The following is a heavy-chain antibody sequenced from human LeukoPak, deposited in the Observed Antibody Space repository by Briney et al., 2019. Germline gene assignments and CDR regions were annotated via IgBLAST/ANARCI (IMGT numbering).Heavy chain of an antibody. CDR1: GFTFDDYA. Sequence: GGSLRLSCAASGFTFDDYAMHWVRQGPGKGLEWVSGISWNSGSIAYADSVKGRFTVSRDNAKNSLYLQMNRLTTEDTAFYYCAKGPSYSSGWSAEYFQHWGQGTLVTVSS. J-gene: IGHJ1*01. V-gene: IGHV3-9*01. D-gene: IGHD6-19*01. CDR2: ISWNSGSI. CDR3: AKGPSYSSGWSAEYFQH.